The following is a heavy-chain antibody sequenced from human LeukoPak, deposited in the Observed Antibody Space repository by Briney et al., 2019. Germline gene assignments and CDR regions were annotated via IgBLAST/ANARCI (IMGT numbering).Heavy chain of an antibody. D-gene: IGHD6-19*01. V-gene: IGHV1-18*01. CDR1: GYTFTSYG. J-gene: IGHJ4*02. Sequence: GASVKVSCKASGYTFTSYGISWVRQAPGQGLEWMGWISAYNGNTNYAQTLQGRVTMTTDTSTTTAYMELRSLRSDDAPVYYCARASGYSSGHDYFDCWGEGTLVTVSS. CDR3: ARASGYSSGHDYFDC. CDR2: ISAYNGNT.